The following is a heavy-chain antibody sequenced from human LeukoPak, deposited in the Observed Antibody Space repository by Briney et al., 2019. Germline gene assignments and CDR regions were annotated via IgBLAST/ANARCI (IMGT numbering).Heavy chain of an antibody. CDR1: GFTFSSYS. V-gene: IGHV3-21*01. CDR3: ARTPRGSSWYKGYNWFDP. CDR2: ISSSSSYI. J-gene: IGHJ5*02. Sequence: PGGSLRLSCAASGFTFSSYSMNWVRQAPGKGLEWVSSISSSSSYIYYADSVKGRFTISRDNAKNSLHLQMNSLRAEDTAVYYCARTPRGSSWYKGYNWFDPWGQGTLVTVSS. D-gene: IGHD6-13*01.